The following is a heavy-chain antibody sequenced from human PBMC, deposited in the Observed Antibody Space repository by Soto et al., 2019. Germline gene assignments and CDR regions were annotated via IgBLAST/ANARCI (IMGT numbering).Heavy chain of an antibody. D-gene: IGHD6-19*01. V-gene: IGHV5-51*01. CDR1: GYSFTSFS. Sequence: PGESLKISCKGSGYSFTSFSIGWVRQMPGKGLEWMGVISPGDSDTTYSPSFQGQVTISADKSIDTAFLQWSSLKASDTAMYYCARQAAGWSFGSGGQGTLVTVSS. CDR2: ISPGDSDT. J-gene: IGHJ4*02. CDR3: ARQAAGWSFGS.